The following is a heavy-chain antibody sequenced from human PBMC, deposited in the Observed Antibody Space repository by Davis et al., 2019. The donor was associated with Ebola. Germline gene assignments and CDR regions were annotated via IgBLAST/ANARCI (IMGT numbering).Heavy chain of an antibody. D-gene: IGHD1-14*01. V-gene: IGHV3-30*04. CDR3: ARDLPGGDWYFDL. Sequence: GESLKISCAASGFTFSSYAMHWVRQAPGKGLEWVAVISYDGSNKYYADSVKGRFTISIDNSKNTLYLQMSSLRAEDTAVYYCARDLPGGDWYFDLWGRGTLVTVSS. CDR1: GFTFSSYA. CDR2: ISYDGSNK. J-gene: IGHJ2*01.